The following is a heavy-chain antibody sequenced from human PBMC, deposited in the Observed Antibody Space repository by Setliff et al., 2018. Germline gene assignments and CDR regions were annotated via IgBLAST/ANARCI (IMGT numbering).Heavy chain of an antibody. D-gene: IGHD1-26*01. CDR3: ARSSGSYHTYYFDY. V-gene: IGHV1-2*02. J-gene: IGHJ4*02. CDR1: GYTFTGYY. CDR2: INPNSGGT. Sequence: ASVKVSCKASGYTFTGYYMHWLRQAPGQGLEWMGWINPNSGGTNYAQKFQGRVTMTRDTSISTAYMELSRLRSDDTAVYYCARSSGSYHTYYFDYWGQGTLVTVSS.